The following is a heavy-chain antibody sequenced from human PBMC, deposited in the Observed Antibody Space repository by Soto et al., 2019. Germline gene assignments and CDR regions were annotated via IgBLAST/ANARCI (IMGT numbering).Heavy chain of an antibody. CDR3: ARDLGWAFDS. CDR1: GFTFSTFS. CDR2: ISGGGRSI. J-gene: IGHJ4*01. D-gene: IGHD6-19*01. V-gene: IGHV3-48*02. Sequence: EVQLVESGGGSVQPGGSLRLSCAASGFTFSTFSTNWVCQAPGRGLEWISYISGGGRSISYANSVKGRFTISGDNAKNSLYLQMDSLSDEDTAVYYCARDLGWAFDSWGQGTQVTVSS.